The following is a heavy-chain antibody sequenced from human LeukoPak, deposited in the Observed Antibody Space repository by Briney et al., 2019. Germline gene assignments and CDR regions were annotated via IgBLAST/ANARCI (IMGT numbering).Heavy chain of an antibody. CDR3: ARSSVVALDAFDI. CDR1: GGSISYYY. V-gene: IGHV4-30-2*01. Sequence: PSETLSLTCTVSGGSISYYYWSWIRQPPGKGLEWIGYIYHSGSTYYNPSLKSRVTISVDRSKNQFSLKLSSVTAADTAVYYCARSSVVALDAFDIWGQGTMVTVSS. J-gene: IGHJ3*02. D-gene: IGHD3-22*01. CDR2: IYHSGST.